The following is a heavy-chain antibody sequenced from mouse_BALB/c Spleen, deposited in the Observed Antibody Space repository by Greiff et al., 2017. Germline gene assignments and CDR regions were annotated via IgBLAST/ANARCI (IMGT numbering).Heavy chain of an antibody. V-gene: IGHV3-2*02. CDR2: ISYSGST. CDR3: AIYYDYEYYFDY. D-gene: IGHD2-4*01. CDR1: GYSITSDYA. Sequence: EVHLVESGPGLVKPSQSLSLTCTVTGYSITSDYAWNWIRQFPGNKLEWMGYISYSGSTSYNPSLKSRISITRDTSKNQFFLQLNSVTTEDTATYYCAIYYDYEYYFDYWGQGTTLTVSS. J-gene: IGHJ2*01.